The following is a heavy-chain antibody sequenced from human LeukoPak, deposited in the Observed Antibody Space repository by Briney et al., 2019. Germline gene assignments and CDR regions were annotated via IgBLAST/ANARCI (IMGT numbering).Heavy chain of an antibody. V-gene: IGHV3-49*04. CDR2: IRSKAYGGTT. D-gene: IGHD3-10*01. Sequence: PGGSLRLSCTASGFTFGDYAMSWVRQAPGKGLEWVGFIRSKAYGGTTEYAASVKGRFTISIDDSKSIAYLQMNSLKTEDTAVYYCTRIILYYGSGSDMDVWGKGTTVTISS. J-gene: IGHJ6*03. CDR3: TRIILYYGSGSDMDV. CDR1: GFTFGDYA.